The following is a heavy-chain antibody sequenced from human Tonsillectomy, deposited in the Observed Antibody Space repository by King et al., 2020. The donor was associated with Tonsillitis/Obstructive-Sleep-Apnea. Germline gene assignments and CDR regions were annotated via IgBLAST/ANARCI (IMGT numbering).Heavy chain of an antibody. CDR3: ARDWHGSSSPARTFDI. CDR1: GFAFSAYS. D-gene: IGHD6-6*01. V-gene: IGHV3-21*01. Sequence: VQLVESGGGLVKPGGSLRLSCRASGFAFSAYSMNWVRQAPGKGLQWLSSVSSSSTYISYADSVKGRFTISRDNAKNSLYLQMNYLRADDTAVYYCARDWHGSSSPARTFDIWGQGTMVTVSS. CDR2: VSSSSTYI. J-gene: IGHJ3*02.